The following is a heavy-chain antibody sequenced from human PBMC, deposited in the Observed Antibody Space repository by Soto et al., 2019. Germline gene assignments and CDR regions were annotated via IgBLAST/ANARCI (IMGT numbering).Heavy chain of an antibody. CDR1: GGSISSGGYY. V-gene: IGHV4-31*03. CDR3: ATSSPFYSGYDLV. J-gene: IGHJ4*02. Sequence: SETLSLTCTVSGGSISSGGYYWSWIRQHPGKGLEWIGYIYYSGSTYYNPSLKSRVTISVDTSKNQFSLKLSSVTAADTAVYYCATSSPFYSGYDLVWGQGTLVTVSS. D-gene: IGHD5-12*01. CDR2: IYYSGST.